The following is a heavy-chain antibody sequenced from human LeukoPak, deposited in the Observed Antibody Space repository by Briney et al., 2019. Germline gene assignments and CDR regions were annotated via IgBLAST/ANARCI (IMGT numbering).Heavy chain of an antibody. CDR2: IYSGGST. D-gene: IGHD1-26*01. CDR1: GFTVSSNY. CDR3: ARAIVGATGFDY. Sequence: GGSLRLSWAASGFTVSSNYMSWVRQAPGKGLEWVSVIYSGGSTYYADSVKGRFTISRDNSKNTLFLHMNSLRAEDTAVYYCARAIVGATGFDYWGQGTLVTVSS. V-gene: IGHV3-53*01. J-gene: IGHJ4*02.